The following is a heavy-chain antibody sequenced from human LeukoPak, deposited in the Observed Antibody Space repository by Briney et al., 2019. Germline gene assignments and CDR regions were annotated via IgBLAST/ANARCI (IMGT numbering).Heavy chain of an antibody. V-gene: IGHV1-8*03. CDR1: GYTFTSYD. CDR2: MNPNSGNT. J-gene: IGHJ5*02. Sequence: ASVKVSCKASGYTFTSYDINWVRQATGQGLEWMGWMNPNSGNTGYAQKFQGRVAITRNTSISTAYMELSSLRSEDTAVYYCARGSRGSGSYYPWGQGTLVTVSS. CDR3: ARGSRGSGSYYP. D-gene: IGHD3-10*01.